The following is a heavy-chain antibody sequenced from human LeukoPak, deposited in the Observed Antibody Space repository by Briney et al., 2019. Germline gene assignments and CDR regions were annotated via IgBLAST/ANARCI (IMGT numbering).Heavy chain of an antibody. V-gene: IGHV4-39*01. CDR1: GGSISSSSYY. D-gene: IGHD6-19*01. J-gene: IGHJ6*03. CDR2: IYYSGST. CDR3: ARQVAGWGNYYYMDV. Sequence: SETLSLTCTVSGGSISSSSYYWGWIRQPPGKGLEWIGSIYYSGSTYYNPSLKSRVTMSVDTSKNQFSLKLSSVTAADTAVYYCARQVAGWGNYYYMDVWGKGTTVTVSS.